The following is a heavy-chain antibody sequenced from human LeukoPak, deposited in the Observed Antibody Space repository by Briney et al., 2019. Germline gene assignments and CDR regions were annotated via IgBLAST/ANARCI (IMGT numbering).Heavy chain of an antibody. D-gene: IGHD1-26*01. V-gene: IGHV4-34*09. J-gene: IGHJ4*02. CDR2: INHSGST. CDR3: AAGLVGASFDY. Sequence: EWIVEINHSGSTNYNPSLKSRVTISVDTSKNQFSLKLSSVTAADTAVYYCAAGLVGASFDYWGQGTLVTVSS.